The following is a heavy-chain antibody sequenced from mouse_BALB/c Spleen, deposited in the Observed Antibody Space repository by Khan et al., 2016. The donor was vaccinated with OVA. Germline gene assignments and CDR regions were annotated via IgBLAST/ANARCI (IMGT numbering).Heavy chain of an antibody. Sequence: VQLQQSGPELMKPGASVKISCKASGYSFNAYNMHWVKQSHGQSLEWIGYIDPFNDLTNYNQKFKDKATLTVDKSSSKAYMHLSSLTSEDSAVYYCARSLFAYWGQGTLVTVSA. CDR3: ARSLFAY. V-gene: IGHV1S135*01. CDR2: IDPFNDLT. J-gene: IGHJ3*01. CDR1: GYSFNAYN.